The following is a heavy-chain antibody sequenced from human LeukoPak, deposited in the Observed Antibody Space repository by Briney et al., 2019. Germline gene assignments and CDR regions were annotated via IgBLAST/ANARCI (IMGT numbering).Heavy chain of an antibody. D-gene: IGHD2-2*01. CDR2: INPSGGST. J-gene: IGHJ3*02. Sequence: GASVKVSCKASGYTFTSYYMHWVRRAPGQGLEWMGIINPSGGSTSYAQKFQGRVTMTRDTSTSTVYMELSSLRSEDTAVYYCAGDPSSTYAFDIWGQGTMVTVSS. V-gene: IGHV1-46*01. CDR3: AGDPSSTYAFDI. CDR1: GYTFTSYY.